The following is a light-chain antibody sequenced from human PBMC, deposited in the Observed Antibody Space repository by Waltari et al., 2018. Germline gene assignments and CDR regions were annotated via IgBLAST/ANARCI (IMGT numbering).Light chain of an antibody. V-gene: IGKV1-5*03. CDR2: KAS. CDR3: QQYTTYWT. CDR1: QSISGW. J-gene: IGKJ1*01. Sequence: DIQLTQFPSTLSASVGDRATITCRASQSISGWLAWYQQKPGKAPKLLIYKASTLEGGVPSRFSGSGSGTEFTLTISSLQPDDFATYYCQQYTTYWTFGQGTKVEIK.